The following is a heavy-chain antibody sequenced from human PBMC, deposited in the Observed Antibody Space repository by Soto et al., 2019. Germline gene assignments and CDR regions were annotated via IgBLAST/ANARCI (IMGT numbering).Heavy chain of an antibody. V-gene: IGHV3-30-3*01. D-gene: IGHD3-3*01. J-gene: IGHJ5*02. Sequence: QVQLVESGGGVVQPGRSLRLSCAASGFTFSSYAMHWVRQAPGKGLEWVAVISYDGSNKYYADSVKGRFTISRDNSKNTLYLQMNSLRAEDTAVYYCASSYDFWSGYWSPFDPWGQGTLVTVSS. CDR3: ASSYDFWSGYWSPFDP. CDR1: GFTFSSYA. CDR2: ISYDGSNK.